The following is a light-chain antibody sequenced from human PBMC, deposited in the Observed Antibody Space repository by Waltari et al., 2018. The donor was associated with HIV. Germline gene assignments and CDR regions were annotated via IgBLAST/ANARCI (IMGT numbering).Light chain of an antibody. CDR2: DVT. V-gene: IGLV2-8*01. Sequence: QSALTQPPSASGSPVQSVTIPCPGASIDVGAFKYVSCYQQHPGKAPKLLIYDVTKRPSGVPDRFSGSKSGNTASLTVSGLQAEDEANYYCSSYAGSSMSYAFGTGTKVTVL. J-gene: IGLJ1*01. CDR3: SSYAGSSMSYA. CDR1: SIDVGAFKY.